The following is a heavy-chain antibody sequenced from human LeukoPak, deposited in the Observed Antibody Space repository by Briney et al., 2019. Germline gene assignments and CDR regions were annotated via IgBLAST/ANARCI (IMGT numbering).Heavy chain of an antibody. V-gene: IGHV3-33*06. Sequence: PGGSLRLSCAASGFTFSGYGMHWVRQAPDKGLEWVAVIWYDGNNKYYADSVKGRFTISRDNSKNMLYLQMNSLRVEDTAVYYCAKDWGYTTMVSYYFDYWGQGALVTVSS. CDR1: GFTFSGYG. CDR2: IWYDGNNK. CDR3: AKDWGYTTMVSYYFDY. J-gene: IGHJ4*02. D-gene: IGHD5-18*01.